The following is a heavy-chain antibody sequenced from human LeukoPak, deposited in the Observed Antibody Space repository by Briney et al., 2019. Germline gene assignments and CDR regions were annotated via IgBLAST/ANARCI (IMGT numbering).Heavy chain of an antibody. CDR1: GGSVSSSRYY. CDR2: IYHGSA. D-gene: IGHD6-19*01. V-gene: IGHV4-61*01. CDR3: ARGGGRQWLVSGTLDS. Sequence: PSETLSLTCTVSGGSVSSSRYYWPWIRQPPGKGLERLGSIYHGSATYNPSIESRVTISMDATKNQFSLKVTSVTAADTAVYYCARGGGRQWLVSGTLDSWGQGTLVTVSS. J-gene: IGHJ5*01.